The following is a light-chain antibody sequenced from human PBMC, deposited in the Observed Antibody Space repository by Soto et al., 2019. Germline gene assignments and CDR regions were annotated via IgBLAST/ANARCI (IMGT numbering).Light chain of an antibody. CDR1: QRITNR. Sequence: DIHMTQSPSSLSASIGHIVTITCRASQRITNRLNWYQHRPGKAPRLLIYAASSLESGVPSRFSGSASGTDLTITISSLKNEDFETYYCQQGYTTPLTFGHGTKVDIK. CDR2: AAS. J-gene: IGKJ1*01. V-gene: IGKV1-39*01. CDR3: QQGYTTPLT.